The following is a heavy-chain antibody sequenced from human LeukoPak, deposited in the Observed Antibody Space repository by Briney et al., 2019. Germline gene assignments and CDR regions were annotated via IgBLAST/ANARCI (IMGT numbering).Heavy chain of an antibody. V-gene: IGHV4-59*01. Sequence: SETLSLICTVSGGSISSYYWNWIRQPPGKGLEWLGSNSYSGSTNYNPSLESRVTISVDTSKNQISLKLSSVTDAHTTVYYCARAPERWYSYGSYAFYYMDVWGKGTTVTVSS. CDR1: GGSISSYY. CDR2: NSYSGST. J-gene: IGHJ6*03. D-gene: IGHD5-18*01. CDR3: ARAPERWYSYGSYAFYYMDV.